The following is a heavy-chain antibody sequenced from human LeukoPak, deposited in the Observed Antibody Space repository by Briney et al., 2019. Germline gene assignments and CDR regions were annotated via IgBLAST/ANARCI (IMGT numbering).Heavy chain of an antibody. CDR3: ARVGYYYDSSGFDY. J-gene: IGHJ4*02. V-gene: IGHV1-46*01. CDR2: INPSGGST. CDR1: GYTCTSYY. Sequence: ASVKVSCKASGYTCTSYYMHWVRQAPGQGLDWMGIINPSGGSTSYAQKLQGRVTMTRDTYTSTVYVELSSLRSEDTAVYYCARVGYYYDSSGFDYWGQGTLVTVSS. D-gene: IGHD3-22*01.